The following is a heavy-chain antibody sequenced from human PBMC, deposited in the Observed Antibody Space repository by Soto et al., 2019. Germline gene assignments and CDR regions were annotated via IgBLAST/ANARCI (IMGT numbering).Heavy chain of an antibody. CDR2: IYYSGST. CDR3: ARLGGGSGSFPRNWFDP. D-gene: IGHD3-10*01. J-gene: IGHJ5*02. V-gene: IGHV4-39*01. Sequence: QLQLQESGPGLVKPSETLSLTCTVSGGSISSSSYYWGWIRQPPGKGLEWIGSIYYSGSTYYNPSLKSRVTISVDTSKNQFSLKLSSVTAADTAVYYCARLGGGSGSFPRNWFDPWGQGTLVTVSS. CDR1: GGSISSSSYY.